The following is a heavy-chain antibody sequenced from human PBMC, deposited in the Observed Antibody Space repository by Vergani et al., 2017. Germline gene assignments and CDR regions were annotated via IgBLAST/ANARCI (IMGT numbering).Heavy chain of an antibody. V-gene: IGHV4-59*05. CDR1: GFTFSSYW. CDR2: IYYSGST. Sequence: VQLVESGGGLVQPGGSLRLSCAASGFTFSSYWMSWVRQAPGKGLEWIGSIYYSGSTYYNPSLKSRVTISVDTSKNQFSLKLSSVTAADTAVYYCARSQPAITNDAFDIWGQGTMVTVSS. D-gene: IGHD5-24*01. J-gene: IGHJ3*02. CDR3: ARSQPAITNDAFDI.